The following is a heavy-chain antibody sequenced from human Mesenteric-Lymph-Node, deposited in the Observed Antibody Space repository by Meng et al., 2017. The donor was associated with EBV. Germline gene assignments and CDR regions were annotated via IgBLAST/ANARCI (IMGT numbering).Heavy chain of an antibody. CDR1: GYSFTSYA. D-gene: IGHD3-3*01. Sequence: QVQLVKSGAELQKPGASVKVSGKASGYSFTSYAIHWVRQAPGHSPEWMGWINAGNDNTKYSQKFQHRVTIIRDTSATTAYMELSSLRSEDTAVYYCARGGYDFWSGYYTFDYWGQGTLVTVSS. CDR2: INAGNDNT. J-gene: IGHJ4*02. V-gene: IGHV1-3*01. CDR3: ARGGYDFWSGYYTFDY.